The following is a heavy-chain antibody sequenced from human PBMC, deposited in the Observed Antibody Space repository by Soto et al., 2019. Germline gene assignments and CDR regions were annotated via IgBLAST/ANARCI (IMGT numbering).Heavy chain of an antibody. Sequence: GASLRLFETSSGFNYSSNGRHWFRQATGQGLEWVAVIWYDGSNKYYADSVKGRFTISRDNSKNTLYLQMNSLRAEDTAVYYCARDLNYHTGWYHAFDIWGQ. CDR1: GFNYSSNG. J-gene: IGHJ3*02. CDR2: IWYDGSNK. CDR3: ARDLNYHTGWYHAFDI. V-gene: IGHV3-33*01. D-gene: IGHD6-19*01.